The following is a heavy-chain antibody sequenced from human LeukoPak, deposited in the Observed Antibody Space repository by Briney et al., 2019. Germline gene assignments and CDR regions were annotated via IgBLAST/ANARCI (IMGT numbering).Heavy chain of an antibody. CDR3: ARGNAHAFDI. Sequence: GGSLRLSCAASGFTFSNYWMHWVRQAPGKGLVWVSRIHSDGSSTTSADSVKGRFTISRDNAENTLYLQMNSLSAEDTAVYFCARGNAHAFDIWGQGTMVTVSS. V-gene: IGHV3-74*01. D-gene: IGHD1-1*01. J-gene: IGHJ3*02. CDR2: IHSDGSST. CDR1: GFTFSNYW.